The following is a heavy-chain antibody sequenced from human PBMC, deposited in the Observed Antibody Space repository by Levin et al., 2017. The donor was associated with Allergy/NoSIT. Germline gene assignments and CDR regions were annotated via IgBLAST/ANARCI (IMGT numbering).Heavy chain of an antibody. Sequence: GESLKISCAASGFTFSSYGMHWVRQAPGKGLEWVAVIWYDGSNKYYADSVKGRFTISRDNSKNTLYLQMNSLRAEDTAVYYCARDYHDFWSGYFPSYYFDYWGQGTLVTVSS. D-gene: IGHD3-3*01. CDR3: ARDYHDFWSGYFPSYYFDY. J-gene: IGHJ4*02. CDR1: GFTFSSYG. V-gene: IGHV3-33*01. CDR2: IWYDGSNK.